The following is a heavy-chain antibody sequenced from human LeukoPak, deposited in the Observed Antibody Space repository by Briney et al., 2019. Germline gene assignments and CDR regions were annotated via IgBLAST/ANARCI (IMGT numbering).Heavy chain of an antibody. V-gene: IGHV3-30*18. D-gene: IGHD3-22*01. CDR2: IGSDGSNK. Sequence: GGSLRLSCAASGFSFRSYGIHWVGQTPGKGLEWVAVIGSDGSNKYYADSVKGRFTISRDNSKNTLYLQMNSLRTEDTALYFCAKEIYYDSSAFFDYWGQGTLVTVSS. J-gene: IGHJ4*02. CDR3: AKEIYYDSSAFFDY. CDR1: GFSFRSYG.